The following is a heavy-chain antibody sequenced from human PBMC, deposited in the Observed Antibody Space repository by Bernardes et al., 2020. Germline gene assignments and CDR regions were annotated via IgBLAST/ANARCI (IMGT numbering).Heavy chain of an antibody. CDR2: ISYDGSDK. D-gene: IGHD6-19*01. V-gene: IGHV3-30*18. J-gene: IGHJ4*02. Sequence: GGSLRLSCAASGFTFSTYGMHWVRQAPGKGLEWVAVISYDGSDKYYADSVKGRFTISRDNSKNTLYLQMNSLRAEDTAVYYCAKTLPDGSVAGFDYWGQGTLVTVSS. CDR3: AKTLPDGSVAGFDY. CDR1: GFTFSTYG.